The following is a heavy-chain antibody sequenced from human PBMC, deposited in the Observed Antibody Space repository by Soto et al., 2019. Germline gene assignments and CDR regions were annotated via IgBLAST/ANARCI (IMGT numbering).Heavy chain of an antibody. CDR2: ISGSGGST. Sequence: GGSLRLSCAASGFTFSGCAMGWVRQAPGKGLEWVSAISGSGGSTYYADSVKGRFTISRDNSKNTLYLQMNSLRAEDTAVYYCAKVVVHYYDSSGYYPPWFQHWGQGTLVTVSS. CDR1: GFTFSGCA. V-gene: IGHV3-23*01. CDR3: AKVVVHYYDSSGYYPPWFQH. J-gene: IGHJ1*01. D-gene: IGHD3-22*01.